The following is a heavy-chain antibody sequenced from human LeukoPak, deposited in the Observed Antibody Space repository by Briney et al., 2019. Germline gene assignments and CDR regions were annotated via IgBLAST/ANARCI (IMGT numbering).Heavy chain of an antibody. V-gene: IGHV3-7*05. CDR2: IKQDGSEI. CDR1: GFIFSSYW. CDR3: ARGGRTVFDY. Sequence: PGGSLRLSCAASGFIFSSYWMHWVRQAPGKGLEWVANIKQDGSEIYYVDSVKGRFTIPRDNAKNSLYLQMNSLRAEDTAVYYCARGGRTVFDYWGQGTLVTVSS. D-gene: IGHD1-14*01. J-gene: IGHJ4*02.